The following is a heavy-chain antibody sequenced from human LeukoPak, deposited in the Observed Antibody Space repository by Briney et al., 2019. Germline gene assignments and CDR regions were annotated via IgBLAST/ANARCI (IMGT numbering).Heavy chain of an antibody. CDR3: AKRIVNHNHNSFDP. Sequence: GGSLRLSCAASGFTFSSYAMSWVRQAPGKGMEWVSAISGSGGSTYYADSVKGRFTISRDNSKNTLYLQMNSLRAEDTAVYYCAKRIVNHNHNSFDPWGQGTLVTVSS. CDR2: ISGSGGST. V-gene: IGHV3-23*01. J-gene: IGHJ5*02. CDR1: GFTFSSYA. D-gene: IGHD3-16*02.